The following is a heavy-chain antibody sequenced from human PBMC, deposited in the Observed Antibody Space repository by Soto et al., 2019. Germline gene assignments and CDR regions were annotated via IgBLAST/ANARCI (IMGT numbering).Heavy chain of an antibody. D-gene: IGHD6-19*01. J-gene: IGHJ4*02. CDR3: ARQPYTSGAYYFDY. Sequence: PSETLSLTCTVSGDSISSYYWSWIRQPPGKGLEWIGYIFHTGSANYNPSLKSRVTISIDTSKNQFSLRLSSVTAADTAVYYCARQPYTSGAYYFDYWGQGTPVPVSS. CDR1: GDSISSYY. CDR2: IFHTGSA. V-gene: IGHV4-59*08.